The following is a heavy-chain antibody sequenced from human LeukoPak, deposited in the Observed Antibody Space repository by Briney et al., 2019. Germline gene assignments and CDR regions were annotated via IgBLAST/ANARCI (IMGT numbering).Heavy chain of an antibody. Sequence: GGSLRLSCAASGFTFSSYAMSWVRQAPGKGLEWVSAISGSGGSTYYADSVKGRFTISRDNSKNTLYLQMNSLRAEDTAVYYCAKLAYPYYDFWSGYFGAFDIWGQGTMVTVSS. CDR2: ISGSGGST. J-gene: IGHJ3*02. D-gene: IGHD3-3*01. V-gene: IGHV3-23*01. CDR3: AKLAYPYYDFWSGYFGAFDI. CDR1: GFTFSSYA.